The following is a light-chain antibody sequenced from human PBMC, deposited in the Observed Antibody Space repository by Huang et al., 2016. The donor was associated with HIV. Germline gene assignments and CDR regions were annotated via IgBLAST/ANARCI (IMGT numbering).Light chain of an antibody. CDR1: QSVGSY. Sequence: EIVLTQSPAILSLSPGDRATLSCRASQSVGSYIGWYQQKSGQAPRLLIDDISNRATGGPARCSGSGSGTDFTLTISSLEPEDFAVYYCQQRSNWLTFGGGTKVEIK. CDR2: DIS. CDR3: QQRSNWLT. V-gene: IGKV3-11*01. J-gene: IGKJ4*01.